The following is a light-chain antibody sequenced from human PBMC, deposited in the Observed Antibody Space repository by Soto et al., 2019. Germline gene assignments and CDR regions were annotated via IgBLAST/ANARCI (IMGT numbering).Light chain of an antibody. V-gene: IGKV3-20*01. CDR2: EAS. Sequence: EFVLTQSPGTLSLSPGDRATRSCRASQSIVGTNLAWYQKKPGQAPRLLVYEASSRPTGIPDRFSGSGSGTDFTLTISRLEPEGFAVYYFHKYGNLVITFGQGTRLDSK. CDR3: HKYGNLVIT. CDR1: QSIVGTN. J-gene: IGKJ5*01.